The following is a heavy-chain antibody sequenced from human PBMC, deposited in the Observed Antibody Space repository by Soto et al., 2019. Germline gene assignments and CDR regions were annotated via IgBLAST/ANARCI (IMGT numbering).Heavy chain of an antibody. Sequence: VASVKVSCKASGYTFTGYYMHWVRQAPGQGLEWMGWINPNSGGTNYAQKFQGWVTMTRDTSISTAYMELSRLRSDDTAVYYCARTEYSGSYYVYWGQGTLVTVSS. V-gene: IGHV1-2*04. CDR2: INPNSGGT. J-gene: IGHJ4*02. CDR3: ARTEYSGSYYVY. D-gene: IGHD1-26*01. CDR1: GYTFTGYY.